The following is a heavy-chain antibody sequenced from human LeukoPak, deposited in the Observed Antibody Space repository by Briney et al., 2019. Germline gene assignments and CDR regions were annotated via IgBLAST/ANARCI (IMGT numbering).Heavy chain of an antibody. V-gene: IGHV1-2*02. CDR3: ARGGYGYCSGGSCHLDY. CDR2: INPNSGGT. J-gene: IGHJ4*02. Sequence: GASVKVSCKASGYAFTGYYMHWVRQAPGQGLEWMGWINPNSGGTNYAQKFQGRVTMTRDTSISTAYMELSRLRSDDTAVYYCARGGYGYCSGGSCHLDYWGQGTLVTVSS. D-gene: IGHD2-15*01. CDR1: GYAFTGYY.